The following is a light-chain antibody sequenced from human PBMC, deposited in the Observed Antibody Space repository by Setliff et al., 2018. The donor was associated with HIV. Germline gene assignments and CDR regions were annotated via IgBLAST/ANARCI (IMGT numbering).Light chain of an antibody. J-gene: IGLJ1*01. CDR3: AAWDAGLSAYV. CDR2: GDN. V-gene: IGLV1-44*01. Sequence: SAAPGQRVTISCSGTQSNIGRTTVNWYQQLPGTAPKLLIFGDNQRPSGVPDRFSASKFGTSGSLDISGLQSDDEADYFCAAWDAGLSAYVFGPGTKVTVL. CDR1: QSNIGRTT.